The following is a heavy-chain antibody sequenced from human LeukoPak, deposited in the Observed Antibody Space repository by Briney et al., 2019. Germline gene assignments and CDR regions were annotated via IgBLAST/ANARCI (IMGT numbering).Heavy chain of an antibody. CDR3: AKGKWSAAAGNYYYYMDV. V-gene: IGHV3-7*01. D-gene: IGHD6-13*01. Sequence: GESLRLSCAASGFTFSSYWMTWVRQAPGKGLEWVANIKQDGSEKYYVDSVKGRFTISRDNSKNTLYLQMNSLRAEDTAVYYCAKGKWSAAAGNYYYYMDVWGKGTTVTVSS. J-gene: IGHJ6*03. CDR2: IKQDGSEK. CDR1: GFTFSSYW.